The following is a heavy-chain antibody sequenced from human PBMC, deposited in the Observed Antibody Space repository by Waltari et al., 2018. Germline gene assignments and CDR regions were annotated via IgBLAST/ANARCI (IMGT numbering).Heavy chain of an antibody. CDR1: GGSISSSSYY. D-gene: IGHD2-21*01. J-gene: IGHJ3*02. CDR3: ARDKFPYGGGDCYNAFDI. V-gene: IGHV4-39*07. Sequence: QLQLQESGPGLVKPSETLSLTCTVSGGSISSSSYYWGWIRQPPGKGLEWIGSIYYSGGTYYTPYLKSRGTISVDTSKNQFSLKLSSVTAADTAVYYCARDKFPYGGGDCYNAFDIWGQGTMVTVSS. CDR2: IYYSGGT.